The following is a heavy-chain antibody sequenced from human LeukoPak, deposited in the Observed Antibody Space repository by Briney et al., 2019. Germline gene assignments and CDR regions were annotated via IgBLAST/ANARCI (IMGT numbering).Heavy chain of an antibody. CDR3: ARGRARFLEWLLNDAFDI. Sequence: SETLSLTCAVYGGSCSGYYWSWIRQPPGKGLEWIGEINHSGSTNYNPSLKSRVTISVDTSKNQFSLKLSSVTAADTAVYYCARGRARFLEWLLNDAFDIWGQGTMVTVSS. V-gene: IGHV4-34*01. CDR2: INHSGST. J-gene: IGHJ3*02. CDR1: GGSCSGYY. D-gene: IGHD3-3*01.